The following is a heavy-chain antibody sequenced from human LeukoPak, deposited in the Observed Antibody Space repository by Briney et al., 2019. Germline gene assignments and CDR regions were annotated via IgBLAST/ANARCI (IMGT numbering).Heavy chain of an antibody. D-gene: IGHD3-22*01. CDR2: ISSSSSTI. CDR3: ARDYYDSTGYYQGDH. V-gene: IGHV3-48*02. J-gene: IGHJ4*02. CDR1: GFTFSSYS. Sequence: PGGSLRLSCAASGFTFSSYSMNWVRQAPGKGLEWVSYISSSSSTIYYADSVKGRFTISRDNAKNSLYLQMNSLRDEDTAVYYCARDYYDSTGYYQGDHWGQGTLVTVSS.